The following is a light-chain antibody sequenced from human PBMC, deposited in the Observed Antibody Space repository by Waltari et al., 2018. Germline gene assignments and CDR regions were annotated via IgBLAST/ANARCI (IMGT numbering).Light chain of an antibody. J-gene: IGKJ2*01. V-gene: IGKV1-9*01. Sequence: DIQLTQSPSFLSASVGDRVTIACRASRAISNYLAGYQQKPGKAPKLLIYAASTLHVGVPSRFSGSGSGAEFTLTIRSLQPEDFATYYCQQINSYPYTFGQGTKLEIK. CDR1: RAISNY. CDR2: AAS. CDR3: QQINSYPYT.